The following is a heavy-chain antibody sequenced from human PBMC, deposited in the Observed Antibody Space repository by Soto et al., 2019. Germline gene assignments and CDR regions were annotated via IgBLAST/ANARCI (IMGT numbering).Heavy chain of an antibody. J-gene: IGHJ4*02. Sequence: SETLSLTCTVSGGSISSGGYYWSWIRQHPGKGLEWIGYIYYSGSTYYNPSLKSRVTISVDTSKNQFSLKLSSVTAADTAVYYCASYFWSGYWRYFDYWGQGTPVTVSS. V-gene: IGHV4-31*03. CDR2: IYYSGST. D-gene: IGHD3-3*01. CDR3: ASYFWSGYWRYFDY. CDR1: GGSISSGGYY.